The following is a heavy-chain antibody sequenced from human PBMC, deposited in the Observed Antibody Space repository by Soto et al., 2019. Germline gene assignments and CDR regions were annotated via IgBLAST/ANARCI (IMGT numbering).Heavy chain of an antibody. D-gene: IGHD4-17*01. Sequence: QLQLQESGSGLVKPSQTLSLTCAVSGGSISSGGYSWSWIRQPPGKGLEWIGYIYHSGTTYYNPSLKCRVTISVDRSMNQFSLKLSSVTAADTAVYYCARAHYGAYGYGMDVWGQGTTVTVSS. J-gene: IGHJ6*02. CDR3: ARAHYGAYGYGMDV. CDR1: GGSISSGGYS. CDR2: IYHSGTT. V-gene: IGHV4-30-2*01.